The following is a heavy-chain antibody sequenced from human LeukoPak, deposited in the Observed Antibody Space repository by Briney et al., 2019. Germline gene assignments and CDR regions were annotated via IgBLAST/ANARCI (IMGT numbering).Heavy chain of an antibody. V-gene: IGHV4-34*01. CDR2: INHSGST. D-gene: IGHD1-14*01. CDR1: GGSFSGYY. Sequence: ASETLSLTCAVCGGSFSGYYWSWLRQPPGKGLEWIGEINHSGSTNYNPSLKSRVTISVDTSKNQSSLKLSSVTAADTAVYYCARGRKADLSGVYYFDYWGQGTLVTVSS. CDR3: ARGRKADLSGVYYFDY. J-gene: IGHJ4*02.